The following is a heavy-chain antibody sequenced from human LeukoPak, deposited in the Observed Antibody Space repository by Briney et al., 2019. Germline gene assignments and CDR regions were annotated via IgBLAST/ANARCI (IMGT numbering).Heavy chain of an antibody. CDR2: IYTSRST. V-gene: IGHV4-4*07. D-gene: IGHD3-10*01. Sequence: SETLSLTCRVSGASISSYYGSWSRQPAGKGLGGSGRIYTSRSTNYNPSLKSRVPISADTSTNQFSLKLSSVTAADTAVYYCARDVVRGPGGIDVWGQGTTVTVSS. J-gene: IGHJ6*02. CDR3: ARDVVRGPGGIDV. CDR1: GASISSYY.